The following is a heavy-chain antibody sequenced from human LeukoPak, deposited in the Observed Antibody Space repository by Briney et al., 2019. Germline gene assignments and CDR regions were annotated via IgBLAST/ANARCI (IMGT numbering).Heavy chain of an antibody. CDR3: AKWGGNSDYAQDAFDI. CDR2: IICGGGST. J-gene: IGHJ3*02. Sequence: TGGSLTLSCAASGFTFSSFGMRWLGQAPGNGLEGGSAIICGGGSTYYADSVKGRFTIARDNSKNTLYLQMNSLRAEDTVVYYCAKWGGNSDYAQDAFDIWGQGTMVTVSS. V-gene: IGHV3-23*01. D-gene: IGHD4-11*01. CDR1: GFTFSSFG.